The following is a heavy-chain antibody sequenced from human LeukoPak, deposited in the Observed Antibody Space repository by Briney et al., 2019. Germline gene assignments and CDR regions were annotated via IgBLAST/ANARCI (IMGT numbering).Heavy chain of an antibody. CDR1: GFTFSTCV. D-gene: IGHD1-20*01. J-gene: IGHJ5*02. Sequence: GGSLRLSCAASGFTFSTCVMLLVRQAPGRGREYVSSIDPNGKTSYYASSVKGRFTISRDNSNNMLYLQMRSLTTEDMAVFYCAAPTTLTGAYDPWGQRTLVTVSS. CDR2: IDPNGKTS. V-gene: IGHV3-64*01. CDR3: AAPTTLTGAYDP.